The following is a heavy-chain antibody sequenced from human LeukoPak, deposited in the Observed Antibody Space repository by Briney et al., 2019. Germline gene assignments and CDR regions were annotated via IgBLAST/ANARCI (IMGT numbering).Heavy chain of an antibody. CDR2: IFASGRT. V-gene: IGHV4-61*02. J-gene: IGHJ3*02. CDR3: ARATDYGDAFDI. CDR1: GDSITSGDYY. Sequence: SETLSLTCTVSGDSITSGDYYWSWIRQSAGWGLEWVGRIFASGRTHFNPSLKSRVTISVDTSKNQFSLKLSSVTAADTAVYYCARATDYGDAFDIWGQGTMVTVSS. D-gene: IGHD4-17*01.